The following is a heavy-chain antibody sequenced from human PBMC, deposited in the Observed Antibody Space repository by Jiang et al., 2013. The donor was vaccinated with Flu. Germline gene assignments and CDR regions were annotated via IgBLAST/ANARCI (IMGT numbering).Heavy chain of an antibody. CDR3: ACGTVEMATIYNNWFDP. D-gene: IGHD5-24*01. CDR1: GGSISSGSYY. V-gene: IGHV4-61*02. CDR2: IYTSGSA. Sequence: GPGLVKPSQTLSLTCTVSGGSISSGSYYWSWIRQPAGKGLEWIGRIYTSGSANYNPSLKSRVTISVDTSKNQFSLKLSSVTAADTAVYYCACGTVEMATIYNNWFDPWGQGTLVTVSS. J-gene: IGHJ5*02.